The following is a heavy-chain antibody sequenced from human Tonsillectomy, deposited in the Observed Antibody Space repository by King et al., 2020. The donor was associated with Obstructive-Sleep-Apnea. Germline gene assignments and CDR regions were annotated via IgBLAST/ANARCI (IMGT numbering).Heavy chain of an antibody. CDR3: ARYRDGYKDY. V-gene: IGHV3-64*01. J-gene: IGHJ4*02. CDR2: ISSNGGST. CDR1: GFTFSSYG. D-gene: IGHD5-24*01. Sequence: VQLVESGGGLVQPGGSLRLSCAASGFTFSSYGMHWVRQAPGKGLEYVSAISSNGGSTYYANSVKGRFTISRDNSKNTLYLQMGSLGAEDMAVYYCARYRDGYKDYWGQGTLVTVSS.